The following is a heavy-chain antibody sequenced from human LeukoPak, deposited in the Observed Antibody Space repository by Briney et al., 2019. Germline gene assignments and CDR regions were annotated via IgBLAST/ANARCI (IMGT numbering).Heavy chain of an antibody. V-gene: IGHV1-24*01. CDR2: FDPEDGET. CDR1: GYTLTELS. D-gene: IGHD2/OR15-2a*01. J-gene: IGHJ5*02. CDR3: ATDLLHSSWFDP. Sequence: ASVKVSCEVSGYTLTELSMHWVRQAPGKGLEWMGGFDPEDGETIYAQKFQGRVTMTEDTSTDTAYMELSSLRSEDTAVYYCATDLLHSSWFDPWGQGTLVTVSS.